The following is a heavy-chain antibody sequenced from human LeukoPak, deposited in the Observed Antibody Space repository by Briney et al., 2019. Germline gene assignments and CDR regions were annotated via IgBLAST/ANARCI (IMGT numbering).Heavy chain of an antibody. Sequence: TGGSLRLSCATSGFTFSSYDMHWVRQGTGKGLEWVSGIGTGGDTYYPDSVKGRFTISRENAKKSLFLQMNSLRAEDTAVYYCGRGNSFDFWGRGTLVTVSS. CDR1: GFTFSSYD. CDR2: IGTGGDT. V-gene: IGHV3-13*01. CDR3: GRGNSFDF. J-gene: IGHJ4*02.